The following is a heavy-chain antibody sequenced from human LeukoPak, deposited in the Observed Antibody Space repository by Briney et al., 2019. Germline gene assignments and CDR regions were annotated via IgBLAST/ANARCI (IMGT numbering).Heavy chain of an antibody. CDR1: GYTFTGYY. CDR2: INPNSGGT. CDR3: ARGTDNWFDP. V-gene: IGHV1-2*02. Sequence: ASVKVSCKASGYTFTGYYMHWVRQAPGQGLEWMGWINPNSGGTNYAQKFQGRVTMTRDTSTSTAYMELRSLRSDDTAVYYCARGTDNWFDPWGRGTLVTVSS. J-gene: IGHJ5*02.